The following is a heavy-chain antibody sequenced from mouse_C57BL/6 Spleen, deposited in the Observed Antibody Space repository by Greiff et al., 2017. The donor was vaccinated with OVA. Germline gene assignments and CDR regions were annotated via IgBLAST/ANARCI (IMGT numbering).Heavy chain of an antibody. J-gene: IGHJ2*01. CDR1: GYTFTSYW. Sequence: VRLQQPGAELVRPGSSVKLSCKASGYTFTSYWMHWVKQRPIQGLEWIGNIDPSDSETHYNQKFKDKATLTVDKSSSTAYMQLSSLTSEDSAVYYCARALDYGSDFDYWGQGTTLTVSS. V-gene: IGHV1-52*01. CDR2: IDPSDSET. D-gene: IGHD1-1*01. CDR3: ARALDYGSDFDY.